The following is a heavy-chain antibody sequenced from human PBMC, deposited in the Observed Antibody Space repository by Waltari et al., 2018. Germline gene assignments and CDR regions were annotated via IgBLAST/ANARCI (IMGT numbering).Heavy chain of an antibody. CDR3: ARAGKGGVFDY. D-gene: IGHD3-10*01. Sequence: QVQLVESGGGAVQPGRSLRLSCAVSGLTFTNYGMYWVRQAPGKGLGWVAIIWYDGSKQYYADSVKGRFTISRDNSKKTLYLQMNSLRAEDTAVYYCARAGKGGVFDYWGQGTLVTVSS. CDR1: GLTFTNYG. J-gene: IGHJ4*02. CDR2: IWYDGSKQ. V-gene: IGHV3-33*01.